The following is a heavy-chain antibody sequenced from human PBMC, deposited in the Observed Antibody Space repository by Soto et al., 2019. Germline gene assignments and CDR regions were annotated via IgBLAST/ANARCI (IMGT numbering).Heavy chain of an antibody. J-gene: IGHJ6*02. Sequence: QLQLQESGPGLMKPSETLSLTCTVSGGSISSSNYYWGWIRQPPGKGLEWIGSIYYSGNTYYNPTINGGVTMSVDTPKNQFSLTLSSVTAADTAVYYCARLGGYCSTTGCYGYYAMDVWGQGTTVTVSS. CDR1: GGSISSSNYY. CDR3: ARLGGYCSTTGCYGYYAMDV. CDR2: IYYSGNT. V-gene: IGHV4-39*01. D-gene: IGHD2-2*01.